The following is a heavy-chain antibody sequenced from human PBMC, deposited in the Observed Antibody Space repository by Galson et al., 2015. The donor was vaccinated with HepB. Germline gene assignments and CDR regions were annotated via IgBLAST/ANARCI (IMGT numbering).Heavy chain of an antibody. CDR1: GFTFSSFG. Sequence: SLRLSCAASGFTFSSFGIHWVRQAPAKGLEWVAIIWHDGSREYYAESVKGRFTISRDNSKNTVYLQMSSLRAEDTAVYYCARDESPPDRSSGNSFDYYYFYGLDVWGQGTPVTVSS. CDR3: ARDESPPDRSSGNSFDYYYFYGLDV. CDR2: IWHDGSRE. V-gene: IGHV3-33*08. J-gene: IGHJ6*02. D-gene: IGHD1-26*01.